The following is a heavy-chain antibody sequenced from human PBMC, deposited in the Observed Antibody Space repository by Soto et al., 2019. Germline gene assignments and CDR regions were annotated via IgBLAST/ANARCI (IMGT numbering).Heavy chain of an antibody. CDR3: ARDHPHSYGIYYFDY. CDR2: IYSSGST. D-gene: IGHD5-18*01. J-gene: IGHJ4*02. CDR1: GGSISNYY. Sequence: ETLSLTCTVSGGSISNYYWSWIRQPPGKGLEWIGYIYSSGSTNYNPSLKSRVTISADTSKNQVSLKLTSVTAADTAVYYCARDHPHSYGIYYFDYWGQGTLVTVSS. V-gene: IGHV4-59*01.